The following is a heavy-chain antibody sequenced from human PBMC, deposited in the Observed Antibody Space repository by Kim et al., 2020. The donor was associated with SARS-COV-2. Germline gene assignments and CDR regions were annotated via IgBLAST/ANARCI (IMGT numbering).Heavy chain of an antibody. D-gene: IGHD2-8*01. CDR3: ARDIGVSLEY. J-gene: IGHJ4*02. V-gene: IGHV3-7*03. Sequence: LSLTCAASGFTFSTWMAWVRQAPGKGLEWVANINQDGNDRNYVDSVRGRFTISRDNAKDSLYLQMNSLRAEDTAIYYCARDIGVSLEYWGQGNLVT. CDR2: INQDGNDR. CDR1: GFTFSTW.